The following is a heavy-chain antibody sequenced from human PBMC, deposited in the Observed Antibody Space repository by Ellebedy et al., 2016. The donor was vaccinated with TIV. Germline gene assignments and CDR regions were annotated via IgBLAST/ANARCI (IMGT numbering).Heavy chain of an antibody. CDR3: ARDSGYGRAFDY. J-gene: IGHJ4*02. V-gene: IGHV3-30*01. D-gene: IGHD5-12*01. Sequence: DSVKCRFTISRDSSKNTKYLEMNSLRPEDTAMYFCARDSGYGRAFDYWGQGTLVTVSS.